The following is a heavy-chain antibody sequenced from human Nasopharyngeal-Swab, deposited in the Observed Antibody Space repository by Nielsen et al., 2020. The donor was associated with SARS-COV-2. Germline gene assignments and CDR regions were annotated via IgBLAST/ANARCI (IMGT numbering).Heavy chain of an antibody. Sequence: SLKISCAASGFTFDDYAMHWVRQASGKGLEWVSGISWNSGSIGYADSVKGRFTISRDNAKNSLYLQMNSLRAEDTALYYCAKTVKWAFDIWGQGTMVTVSS. CDR3: AKTVKWAFDI. CDR2: ISWNSGSI. V-gene: IGHV3-9*01. CDR1: GFTFDDYA. J-gene: IGHJ3*02. D-gene: IGHD1-26*01.